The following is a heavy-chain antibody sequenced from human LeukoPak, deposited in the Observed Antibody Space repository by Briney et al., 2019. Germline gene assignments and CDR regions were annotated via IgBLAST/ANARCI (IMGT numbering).Heavy chain of an antibody. CDR2: INHSGST. CDR1: GGSFSGYY. J-gene: IGHJ2*01. V-gene: IGHV4-34*01. CDR3: ARGRRSIAARPSWYFDL. D-gene: IGHD6-6*01. Sequence: SETLSLTCAVYGGSFSGYYWSWIRQPPGKGLEWIGEINHSGSTNYNPSLKSRVTISVDTSKNQFSLKLSSVTAADTVVYYCARGRRSIAARPSWYFDLWGRGTLVTVSS.